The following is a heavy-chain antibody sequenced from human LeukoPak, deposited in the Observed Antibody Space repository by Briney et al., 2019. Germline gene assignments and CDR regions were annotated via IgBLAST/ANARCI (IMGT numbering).Heavy chain of an antibody. D-gene: IGHD3-9*01. Sequence: SETLSLTCAVYGGSFSGYYWSWIRQPPGKGLEWIGEINHSGSTNYNPSLKSRVTISVDTSKNQFSLKLSSVTAADTAVYYCARDLPYNYDILTGYFRWFDPWGQGTLATVSS. V-gene: IGHV4-34*01. CDR1: GGSFSGYY. CDR2: INHSGST. CDR3: ARDLPYNYDILTGYFRWFDP. J-gene: IGHJ5*02.